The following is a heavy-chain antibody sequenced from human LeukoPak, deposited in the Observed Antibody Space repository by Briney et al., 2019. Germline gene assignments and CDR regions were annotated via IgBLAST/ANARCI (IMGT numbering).Heavy chain of an antibody. CDR3: ATEGSFSAD. CDR1: GFTFSSYS. CDR2: ISSSSSYI. D-gene: IGHD2/OR15-2a*01. J-gene: IGHJ4*02. V-gene: IGHV3-21*01. Sequence: GGSLRLSCAASGFTFSSYSMDWVRQAPGKGLEWVSSISSSSSYIYYADSVKGRFTISRDNAKNSLYLQMNSLRAEDTAVYYCATEGSFSADWGQGTLVTVSS.